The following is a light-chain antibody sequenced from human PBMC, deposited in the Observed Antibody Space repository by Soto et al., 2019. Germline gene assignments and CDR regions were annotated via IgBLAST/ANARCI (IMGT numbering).Light chain of an antibody. V-gene: IGLV2-14*01. CDR1: SSDVGSYKY. Sequence: QSVLTQPASVSGSPGQSITISCTGTSSDVGSYKYVSWYQQHPGKAPKVMIYENSNRPAVVSNRFSGSKSGNTASLTISGLHAEDEADYCCSSYTSSSTVVFGGGTKLTVL. J-gene: IGLJ2*01. CDR2: ENS. CDR3: SSYTSSSTVV.